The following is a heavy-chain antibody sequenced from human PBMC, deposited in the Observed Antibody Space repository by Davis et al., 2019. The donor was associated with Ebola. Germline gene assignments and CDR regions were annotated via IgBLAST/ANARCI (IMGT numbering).Heavy chain of an antibody. CDR2: INTNTGNP. J-gene: IGHJ4*02. D-gene: IGHD2-15*01. CDR1: GYTFTSYA. V-gene: IGHV7-4-1*02. CDR3: ARGAGGSCYSLGLCDFDY. Sequence: AASVKVSCKASGYTFTSYAMNWVRQAPGQGLEWMGWINTNTGNPTYAQGFTGRFVFSLDTSVSTAYLQISSLKAEDTAVYYCARGAGGSCYSLGLCDFDYWGQGTLVTVSS.